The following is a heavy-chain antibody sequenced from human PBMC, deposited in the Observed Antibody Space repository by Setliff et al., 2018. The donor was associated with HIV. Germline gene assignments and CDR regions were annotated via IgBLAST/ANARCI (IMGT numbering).Heavy chain of an antibody. Sequence: ASETLSLTCTVSGDSTSSSSSYWGWIRQPPGKGLEWIGSIYYSGSTYYNPSLKSRVTISVDTSKNQFSLKLNSVTAADTAVYYCARRSIVGVARGFYYYNLDVWGQGTTVTVSS. V-gene: IGHV4-39*01. CDR2: IYYSGST. CDR1: GDSTSSSSSY. D-gene: IGHD1-26*01. J-gene: IGHJ6*02. CDR3: ARRSIVGVARGFYYYNLDV.